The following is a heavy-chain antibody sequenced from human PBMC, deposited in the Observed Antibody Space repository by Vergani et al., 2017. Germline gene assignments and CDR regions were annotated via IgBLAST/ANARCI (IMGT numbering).Heavy chain of an antibody. CDR1: GGSFSGYY. CDR2: INHSGST. J-gene: IGHJ4*02. V-gene: IGHV4-34*01. Sequence: QVQLQQWGAGLLKPSETLSLTCAVYGGSFSGYYWSWIRQPPGKGLEWIGEINHSGSTNYNPSLKSRVTISVDTSKNQFSLKLSSVIAADTAVYYCARGRYGYHDYWGQGTLVTVSS. CDR3: ARGRYGYHDY. D-gene: IGHD5-18*01.